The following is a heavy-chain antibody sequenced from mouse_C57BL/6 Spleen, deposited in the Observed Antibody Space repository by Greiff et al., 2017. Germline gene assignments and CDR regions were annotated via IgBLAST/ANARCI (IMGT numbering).Heavy chain of an antibody. CDR2: ILPGSGST. D-gene: IGHD1-1*01. V-gene: IGHV1-9*01. CDR3: AKFSHYYGSSHPFAY. Sequence: QVQLKQSGAELMKPGASVKLSCKATGYTFTGYWIVWVKQRPGYGLEWIGEILPGSGSTNYNEKFKGKATFTADTSSNTAYMQLSSLATGDSAIYYCAKFSHYYGSSHPFAYWGQGTLVTVSA. J-gene: IGHJ3*01. CDR1: GYTFTGYW.